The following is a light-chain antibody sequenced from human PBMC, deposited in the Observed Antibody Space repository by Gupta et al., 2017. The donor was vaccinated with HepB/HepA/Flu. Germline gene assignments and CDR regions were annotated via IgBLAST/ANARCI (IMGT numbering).Light chain of an antibody. CDR1: QRVSGW. Sequence: DIQMTQSPSTLSASLGDELTITCRASQRVSGWLAWYQQKPGKAPKLLIYSISTLEGGVPSRFSGSGSGTDFTLTISSLQPGDSATYYCQQYSFYPWTFGQGTKVEIK. CDR3: QQYSFYPWT. CDR2: SIS. J-gene: IGKJ1*01. V-gene: IGKV1-5*03.